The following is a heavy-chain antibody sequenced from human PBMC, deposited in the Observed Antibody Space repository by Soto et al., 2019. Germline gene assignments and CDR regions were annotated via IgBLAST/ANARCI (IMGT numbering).Heavy chain of an antibody. Sequence: LRLSCAASGLTFISYAMRWVRQARGKGLEWVSGISDSGGSTYYADSVKGRFTISRDNSKNTLYMQMNSLRAEDTAVYYCAKGLTYYYDSSGQKGAFDIWGQGTMVTVSS. CDR3: AKGLTYYYDSSGQKGAFDI. D-gene: IGHD3-22*01. J-gene: IGHJ3*02. CDR1: GLTFISYA. V-gene: IGHV3-23*01. CDR2: ISDSGGST.